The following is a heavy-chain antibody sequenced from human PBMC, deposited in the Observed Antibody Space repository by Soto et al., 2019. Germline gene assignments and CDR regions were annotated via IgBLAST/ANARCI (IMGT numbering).Heavy chain of an antibody. J-gene: IGHJ5*02. CDR3: AKGLIASRAGNWFDP. CDR1: GFTFRTYA. CDR2: LTGSGGTT. V-gene: IGHV3-23*01. Sequence: GGSLRLSCAASGFTFRTYAMHWVRQAPGKGLEWVSALTGSGGTTYYADSVKGRFTISRDNSKNTLYLEMNSLRAEDAAVYYCAKGLIASRAGNWFDPWGQGTQVTVSS. D-gene: IGHD6-19*01.